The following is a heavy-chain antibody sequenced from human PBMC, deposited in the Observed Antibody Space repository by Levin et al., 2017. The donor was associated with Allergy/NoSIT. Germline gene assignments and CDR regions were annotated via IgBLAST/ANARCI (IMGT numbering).Heavy chain of an antibody. D-gene: IGHD1-1*01. V-gene: IGHV4-31*03. CDR3: ARDKGGKYYFDY. CDR2: IYHSGSA. CDR1: GGSISTEGYF. Sequence: SQTLSLTCTVSGGSISTEGYFWGWIRQHPGKGLEWIGYIYHSGSAFHYNPSLKSRTTISVDPSKNQFSLKLSSVIAADSAVYYCARDKGGKYYFDYWGQGTLVTVSS. J-gene: IGHJ4*02.